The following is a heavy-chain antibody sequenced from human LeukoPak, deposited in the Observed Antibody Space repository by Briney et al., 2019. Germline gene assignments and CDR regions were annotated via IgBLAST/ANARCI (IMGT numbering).Heavy chain of an antibody. CDR2: IYYSGST. CDR3: STGMLRGLAPVFLDY. CDR1: GGSISSYY. D-gene: IGHD3-10*01. J-gene: IGHJ4*02. Sequence: SETLSLTCTVSGGSISSYYWSWIRQPPGKGLEWIGYIYYSGSTNYNPSLKSRVTISLDTSKNQFSLNLRSVTAADTAVYYCSTGMLRGLAPVFLDYWGQGTLVTVSS. V-gene: IGHV4-59*12.